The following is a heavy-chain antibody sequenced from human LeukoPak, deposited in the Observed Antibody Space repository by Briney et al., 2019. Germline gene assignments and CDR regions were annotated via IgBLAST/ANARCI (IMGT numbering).Heavy chain of an antibody. CDR1: GASIRSFY. D-gene: IGHD6-13*01. CDR3: ARGKYSSSWSFFES. CDR2: ISYSGST. Sequence: SETLSLTCTVSGASIRSFYWSWIRQPPGKGLEGIGYISYSGSTNCNPSLKSRVTISVDTSKSQLSLKLNSVTAADTAVYFCARGKYSSSWSFFESWGQGTLVTVSS. V-gene: IGHV4-59*01. J-gene: IGHJ4*02.